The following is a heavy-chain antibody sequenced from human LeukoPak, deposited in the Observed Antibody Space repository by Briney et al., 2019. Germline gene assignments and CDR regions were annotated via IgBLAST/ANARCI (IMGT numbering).Heavy chain of an antibody. J-gene: IGHJ3*02. CDR2: ISSIGSTI. Sequence: QAGGSLRLSCAASGFTFSSYEMNWVRQAPGKGLEWVSYISSIGSTIYYADSVKGRFTIYRDNAKNSLYLQMNGLRAEDTAVYYCARDQPYGSGSYYNAAFDIWGQGTMVTVSS. CDR1: GFTFSSYE. V-gene: IGHV3-48*03. D-gene: IGHD3-10*01. CDR3: ARDQPYGSGSYYNAAFDI.